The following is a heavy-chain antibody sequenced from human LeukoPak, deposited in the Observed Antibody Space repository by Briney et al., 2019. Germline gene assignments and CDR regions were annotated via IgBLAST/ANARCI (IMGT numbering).Heavy chain of an antibody. CDR1: GVSISSYY. Sequence: PSETLSLTCTVSGVSISSYYWSWIRQPPGKGLEWIGYIYYSGSTYYNPSLKSRVTISVDTSKNQFSLKLSSVTAADTAVYYCARDRGYGDYADYFDYWGQGTLVTVSS. CDR2: IYYSGST. D-gene: IGHD4-17*01. J-gene: IGHJ4*02. CDR3: ARDRGYGDYADYFDY. V-gene: IGHV4-59*12.